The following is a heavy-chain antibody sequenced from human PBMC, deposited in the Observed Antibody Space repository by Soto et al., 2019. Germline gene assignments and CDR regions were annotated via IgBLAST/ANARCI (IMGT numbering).Heavy chain of an antibody. Sequence: PGGSLRLSCAASGFTFSSYAMSWFRQAPGKGLEWVSAISGSGGSTYYADSVKGRFTISRDNSKNTLYLQMNSLRAEDTAVYYCAKHSSSWYIRSNWFDPWGQGTLVTVSS. CDR2: ISGSGGST. V-gene: IGHV3-23*01. J-gene: IGHJ5*02. CDR1: GFTFSSYA. CDR3: AKHSSSWYIRSNWFDP. D-gene: IGHD6-13*01.